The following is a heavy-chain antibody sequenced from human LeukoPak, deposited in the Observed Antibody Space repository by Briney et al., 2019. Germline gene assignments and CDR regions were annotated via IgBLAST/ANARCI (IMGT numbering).Heavy chain of an antibody. Sequence: SETLSLTCTVSGGSISNHYWSGIRQPPGKGLEWIGYIYYSGNTNYKSSLQSRVTISVDTSKNRFSLQLTPVTAADTAVYYCARLGGDNYHDSSGYYGNWGQGILVTVSS. CDR3: ARLGGDNYHDSSGYYGN. D-gene: IGHD3-22*01. J-gene: IGHJ4*02. CDR2: IYYSGNT. CDR1: GGSISNHY. V-gene: IGHV4-59*08.